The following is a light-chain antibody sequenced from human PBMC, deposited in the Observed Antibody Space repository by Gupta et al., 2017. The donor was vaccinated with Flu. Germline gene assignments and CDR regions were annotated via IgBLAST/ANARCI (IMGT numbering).Light chain of an antibody. CDR3: CSYTTSYTLV. CDR2: EVS. J-gene: IGLJ3*02. Sequence: QSAPTQPASVSGSPGQSITISCTGTSNDVGGYNFVSWYQQHPGKAPRLLIYEVSNRPSGVSNRFSGSKSGNTASLTISGLQAEDEGNYYCCSYTTSYTLVFGGGTKVTVL. CDR1: SNDVGGYNF. V-gene: IGLV2-14*01.